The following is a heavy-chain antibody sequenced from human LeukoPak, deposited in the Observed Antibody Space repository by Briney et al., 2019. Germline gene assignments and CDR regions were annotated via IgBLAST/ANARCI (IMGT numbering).Heavy chain of an antibody. CDR1: GGSISSGSYY. CDR3: ARDLSGSYSGFDY. CDR2: IYYRGST. Sequence: SETLSLTCTVSGGSISSGSYYWGWIRQPPGKGLEWIGSIYYRGSTYYNPSLKSRVTISVDTSKNQFSLKLSSVAAADTAVYYCARDLSGSYSGFDYWGQGTLVTVSS. J-gene: IGHJ4*02. D-gene: IGHD1-26*01. V-gene: IGHV4-39*07.